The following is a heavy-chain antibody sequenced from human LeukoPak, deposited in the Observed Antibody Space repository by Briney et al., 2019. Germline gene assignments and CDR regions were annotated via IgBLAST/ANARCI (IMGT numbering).Heavy chain of an antibody. J-gene: IGHJ4*02. CDR3: ARMFGGNYYGYYFDY. CDR2: LYSGGMT. Sequence: PGGSLRLSCAASGFTVNNYYMTWVRQAPGKGLECVSILYSGGMTYYADSVKGRFTISTDTSKNTVNLQMNNLRAEDTAIYYCARMFGGNYYGYYFDYWGQGSMLTVS. V-gene: IGHV3-53*01. D-gene: IGHD1-26*01. CDR1: GFTVNNYY.